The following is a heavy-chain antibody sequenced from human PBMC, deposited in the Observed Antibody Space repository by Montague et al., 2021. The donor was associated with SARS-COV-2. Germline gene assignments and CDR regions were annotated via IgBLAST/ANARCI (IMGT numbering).Heavy chain of an antibody. CDR2: IYASGGT. CDR3: GRGVVAATPVVDY. Sequence: SETLSLTCTVSGDSISSFYWNWIRQPAGKGLEWIGRIYASGGTNYNPSLKSRVTMPVDTSKNQFSLKLNSVTAADTAVYYCGRGVVAATPVVDYWGRGTLVTGAS. D-gene: IGHD2-15*01. CDR1: GDSISSFY. J-gene: IGHJ4*02. V-gene: IGHV4-4*07.